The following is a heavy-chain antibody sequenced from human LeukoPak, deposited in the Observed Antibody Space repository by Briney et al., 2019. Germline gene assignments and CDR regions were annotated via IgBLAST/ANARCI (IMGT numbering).Heavy chain of an antibody. Sequence: GGSLRLSCAASGFTFSSYAMSWVRQAPGKGLEWVSYISSSSSTIYYADSVKGRFTISRDNAKNSLYPQMNSLRAEDTAVYYCARVAYYYDSSGYYHYYYYMDVWGKGTTVTVSS. V-gene: IGHV3-48*01. CDR2: ISSSSSTI. J-gene: IGHJ6*03. CDR3: ARVAYYYDSSGYYHYYYYMDV. D-gene: IGHD3-22*01. CDR1: GFTFSSYA.